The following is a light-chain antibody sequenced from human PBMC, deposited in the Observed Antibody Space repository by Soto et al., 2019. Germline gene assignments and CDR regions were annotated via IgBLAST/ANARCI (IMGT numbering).Light chain of an antibody. Sequence: QSALTQPASVSGSPGQSITISCIGTSSDVGGSDYVSWYQQHPGKAPKVVIFDVNNRPSGVSNRFSGSKSGNTASLTISALQDEDEADYYCSSFSGSNTYVFGTGTKVTVL. V-gene: IGLV2-14*01. J-gene: IGLJ1*01. CDR2: DVN. CDR1: SSDVGGSDY. CDR3: SSFSGSNTYV.